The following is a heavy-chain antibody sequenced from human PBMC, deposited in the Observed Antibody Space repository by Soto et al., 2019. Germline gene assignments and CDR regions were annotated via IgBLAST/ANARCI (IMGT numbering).Heavy chain of an antibody. V-gene: IGHV4-30-2*06. CDR2: IYYTGAT. Sequence: QVQLQESGPGLVKPSQTVSLTCAVSGASMSSGGHSWSWIRQSPGRGLEWIGYIYYTGATYYNPSLKSRVTLSVDMSNNQFSLNFNSVTASDTAVYYCARAPPGPSPRWDVWGQGTTVTVSS. J-gene: IGHJ6*02. D-gene: IGHD3-10*01. CDR1: GASMSSGGHS. CDR3: ARAPPGPSPRWDV.